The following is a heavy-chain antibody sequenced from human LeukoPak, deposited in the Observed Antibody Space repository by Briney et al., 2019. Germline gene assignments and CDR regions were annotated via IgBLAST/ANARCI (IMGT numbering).Heavy chain of an antibody. V-gene: IGHV4-31*03. CDR3: ARTITIFGALGYFDY. CDR1: GTSISSGAYS. Sequence: SETLSLTCTVSGTSISSGAYSWSWVRQHPGKGLEWIAYIYYSGNTYYNPSLKRRVTISVDTSKNQFYLKLSSVTAADTAVYYCARTITIFGALGYFDYWGQGTLVTVSS. J-gene: IGHJ4*02. D-gene: IGHD3-3*01. CDR2: IYYSGNT.